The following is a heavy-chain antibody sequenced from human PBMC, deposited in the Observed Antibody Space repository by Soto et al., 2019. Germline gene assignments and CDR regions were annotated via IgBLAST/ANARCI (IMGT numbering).Heavy chain of an antibody. CDR1: GYTFTGYY. V-gene: IGHV1-2*04. CDR2: INPNSGGT. CDR3: ARDRQAYGMDV. J-gene: IGHJ6*02. Sequence: GASGRVSCEASGYTFTGYYMHWVRQAPGQGLEWMGWINPNSGGTNYAQKFQGWVTMTRDTSISTAYMELSRLRSDDTAVYYCARDRQAYGMDVWGQGTTVTVSS.